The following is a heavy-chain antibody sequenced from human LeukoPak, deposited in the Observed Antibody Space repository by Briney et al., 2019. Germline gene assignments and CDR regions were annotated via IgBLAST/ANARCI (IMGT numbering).Heavy chain of an antibody. CDR1: GFTFSSYG. D-gene: IGHD6-13*01. CDR3: AKGISAAGTGWFDP. Sequence: GGSLRLSCAASGFTFSSYGMHWVRQAPGKGLEWVAVISYDGSNKYYADSVKGRFTISRDNSKNTLYLQMNSLRAEDTAVYYCAKGISAAGTGWFDPWGQGTLVTVSS. CDR2: ISYDGSNK. J-gene: IGHJ5*02. V-gene: IGHV3-30*18.